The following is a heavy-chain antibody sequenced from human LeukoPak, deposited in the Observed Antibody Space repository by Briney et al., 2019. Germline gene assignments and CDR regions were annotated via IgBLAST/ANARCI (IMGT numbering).Heavy chain of an antibody. CDR2: ISAYNGNT. V-gene: IGHV1-18*01. D-gene: IGHD6-13*01. J-gene: IGHJ5*02. CDR1: GYTFTSYG. CDR3: ARGDKQLVFKRNKGGFDP. Sequence: ASVKVSCKASGYTFTSYGISWVRQAPGQGLEWMGWISAYNGNTNYAQKLQGRVTMTTDTSTSTAYMELRSLRAEDTAVYYCARGDKQLVFKRNKGGFDPWGQGTLVTVSS.